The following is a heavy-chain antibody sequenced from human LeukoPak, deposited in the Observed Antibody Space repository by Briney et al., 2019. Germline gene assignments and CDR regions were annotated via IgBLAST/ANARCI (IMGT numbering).Heavy chain of an antibody. D-gene: IGHD3-16*01. CDR2: INPSGDST. CDR1: GYTFTINP. CDR3: AKLATSDTGETY. Sequence: GASVKVSCKASGYTFTINPIHWVRQAPGQGLEWMGVINPSGDSTTYAQNFQGRVTMTRDTSTSTVYMELRSLRSEDTAIYYCAKLATSDTGETYWGQGTLVTVSS. V-gene: IGHV1-46*01. J-gene: IGHJ4*02.